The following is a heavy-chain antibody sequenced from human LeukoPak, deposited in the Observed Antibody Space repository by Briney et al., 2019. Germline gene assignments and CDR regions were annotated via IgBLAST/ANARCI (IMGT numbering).Heavy chain of an antibody. V-gene: IGHV4-59*01. J-gene: IGHJ4*02. CDR3: ARSGGYICYFDS. D-gene: IGHD2-15*01. CDR2: IYYSGST. CDR1: GGSISIYY. Sequence: SETLSLTCTVSGGSISIYYWSWIRQPPGGGLEWIGYIYYSGSTNYNPTLKSRVTISVDTSKNQYSLKLSSVTAADTAVYYCARSGGYICYFDSWGQGTLVTVSS.